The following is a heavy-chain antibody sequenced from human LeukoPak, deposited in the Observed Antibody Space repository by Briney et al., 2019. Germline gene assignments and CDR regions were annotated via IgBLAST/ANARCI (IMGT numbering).Heavy chain of an antibody. CDR2: INTSGST. CDR3: ARRGNWGFFDY. V-gene: IGHV4-4*09. CDR1: GGSISSNY. J-gene: IGHJ4*02. Sequence: SETLSLTCTVSGGSISSNYWSWIRQPPGKGLEWIGYINTSGSTNYNPSLKSRVSISLDTSRNQFSLKLTSVTAADTAVYYCARRGNWGFFDYWGQGILVSVSS. D-gene: IGHD7-27*01.